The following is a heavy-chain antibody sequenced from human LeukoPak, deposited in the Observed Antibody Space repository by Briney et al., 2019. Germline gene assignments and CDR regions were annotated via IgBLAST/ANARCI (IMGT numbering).Heavy chain of an antibody. V-gene: IGHV3-21*01. Sequence: PRGSLRLPCAASGFTFSSYWMSWVRQAPGMGLEWVSSISSSRSYIYYADSVKGRFTISRDNAKNSLYLQMNSLRAEDTAVYYCAKDLLPNGDYMNFDYWGQGTRVTVSS. CDR2: ISSSRSYI. J-gene: IGHJ4*02. D-gene: IGHD4-17*01. CDR3: AKDLLPNGDYMNFDY. CDR1: GFTFSSYW.